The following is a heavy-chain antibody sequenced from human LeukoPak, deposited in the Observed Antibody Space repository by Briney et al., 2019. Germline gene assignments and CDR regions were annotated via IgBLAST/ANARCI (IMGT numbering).Heavy chain of an antibody. V-gene: IGHV3-64*04. CDR1: GFTFSYYA. D-gene: IGHD2-2*01. CDR2: ISNNGGST. J-gene: IGHJ4*02. CDR3: AGPTCLRGAYCSTNF. Sequence: PGGSLRLSCSASGFTFSYYAMHWVRQAPGKGLEYVSAISNNGGSTYYADSVKGRFTISRDNAKNSLYLQMNSLRAEDTAVYYCAGPTCLRGAYCSTNFWGQGTLVTVSS.